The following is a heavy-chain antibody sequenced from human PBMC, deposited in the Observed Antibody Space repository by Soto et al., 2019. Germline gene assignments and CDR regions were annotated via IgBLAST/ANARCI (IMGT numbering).Heavy chain of an antibody. D-gene: IGHD2-2*01. Sequence: EVQLVESGGGLVQSGGYLRLSCAASGFTFSSYWMSWVRQGPGKGPEWVANIKQDGSEIYYVDSVKCRFTISRDNAKSSLYLQITSLRAEDTAVYHCAKSLSAIPGDSWGQGTLVTVSS. CDR2: IKQDGSEI. CDR3: AKSLSAIPGDS. J-gene: IGHJ4*02. CDR1: GFTFSSYW. V-gene: IGHV3-7*05.